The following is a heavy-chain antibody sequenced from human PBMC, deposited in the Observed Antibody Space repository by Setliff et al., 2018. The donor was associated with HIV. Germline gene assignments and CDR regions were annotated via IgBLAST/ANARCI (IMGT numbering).Heavy chain of an antibody. Sequence: SETLSLTCAVYGASLSGDYWSWIRQPPGKGLEWIGEVTHSRRNNYNPSLQNRVTISVDTSKNKFSLRLNTVTAADTAVYYCATGGDSSSWYWGRWFDPWGQGTLVTVSS. J-gene: IGHJ5*02. CDR1: GASLSGDY. CDR2: VTHSRRN. D-gene: IGHD6-13*01. CDR3: ATGGDSSSWYWGRWFDP. V-gene: IGHV4-34*01.